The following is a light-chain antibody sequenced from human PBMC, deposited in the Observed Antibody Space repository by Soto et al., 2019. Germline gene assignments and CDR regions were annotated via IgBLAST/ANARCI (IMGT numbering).Light chain of an antibody. CDR1: SADVANSNF. CDR2: DVS. J-gene: IGLJ1*01. Sequence: SVLTQPASVSGSPGQSITISCTGISADVANSNFVSWYQHRPGKAPRLILYDVSNRPSGVSIRFSGSKSGDTASLTISGLQLGDEADYYCTSYRRGPLYVFGTGTKVTVL. CDR3: TSYRRGPLYV. V-gene: IGLV2-14*03.